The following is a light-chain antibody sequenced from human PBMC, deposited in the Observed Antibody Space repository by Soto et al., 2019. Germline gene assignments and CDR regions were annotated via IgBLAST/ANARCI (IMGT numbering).Light chain of an antibody. Sequence: EIVLTQSPGTLSLSPGERATLSCRASQSVSNHYLAWYQQKPGQAPRLLLYGASNRATGIPDRFSGSGSGTDFTLAISSLQSEDFAVYYCQQYNNWPPITFGQGTRLEIK. CDR3: QQYNNWPPIT. CDR1: QSVSNH. J-gene: IGKJ5*01. V-gene: IGKV3D-15*01. CDR2: GAS.